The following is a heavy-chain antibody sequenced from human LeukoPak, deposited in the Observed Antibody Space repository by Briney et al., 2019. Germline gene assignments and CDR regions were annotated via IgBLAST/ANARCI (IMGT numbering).Heavy chain of an antibody. J-gene: IGHJ4*02. D-gene: IGHD6-19*01. CDR1: GFTSSNYW. CDR2: TNSDGSST. CDR3: ARDGGSGRFTPGDFDY. Sequence: GGSLRLSCAASGFTSSNYWMHWVRQAPGKGLVWVSLTNSDGSSTSYADSVKGRFTISRDNAKNTLYLQMNSLRAEDTAVYYCARDGGSGRFTPGDFDYWGQGTLVTVSS. V-gene: IGHV3-74*01.